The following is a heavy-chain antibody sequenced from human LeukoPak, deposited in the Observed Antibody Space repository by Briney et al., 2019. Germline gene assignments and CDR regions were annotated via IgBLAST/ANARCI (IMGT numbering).Heavy chain of an antibody. D-gene: IGHD1-1*01. J-gene: IGHJ6*03. CDR3: ARGVLEPEGDYYYYMDV. CDR1: GGTFSSYA. Sequence: SVKVSCKASGGTFSSYAISWVRQAPGQGLEWMGGIIPIFGTANYAQKFQGRVTITTDESTSTAYMELSSLRSEDTAVYYCARGVLEPEGDYYYYMDVWGKGTTVTVSS. CDR2: IIPIFGTA. V-gene: IGHV1-69*05.